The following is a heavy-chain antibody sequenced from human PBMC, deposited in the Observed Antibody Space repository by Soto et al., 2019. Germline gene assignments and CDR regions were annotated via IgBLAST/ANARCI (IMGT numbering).Heavy chain of an antibody. V-gene: IGHV4-39*01. J-gene: IGHJ4*02. D-gene: IGHD3-9*01. CDR2: IYYRGNT. CDR1: GDSINSDKYY. Sequence: QLQESGPGLVKPSETLSLTCSVSGDSINSDKYYWGWMRQPPGKGLEWIGSIYYRGNTYYNPSLQTRVTISLDKCKSQFSLRLNYVTAADSAVYFCARLEGLATISYYFDFWGQGAQVTVSS. CDR3: ARLEGLATISYYFDF.